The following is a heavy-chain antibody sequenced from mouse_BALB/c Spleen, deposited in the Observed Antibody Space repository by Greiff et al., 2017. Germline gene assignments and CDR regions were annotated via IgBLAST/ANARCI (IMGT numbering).Heavy chain of an antibody. CDR1: GYSITSGYY. CDR3: AREGYGNYVGFAY. D-gene: IGHD2-1*01. Sequence: EVKVEESGPGLVKPSQSLSLTCSVTGYSITSGYYWNWIRQFPGNKLEWMGYISYDGSNNYNPSLKNRISITRDTSKNQFFLKLNSVTTEDTATYYCAREGYGNYVGFAYWGQGTLVTVSA. J-gene: IGHJ3*01. CDR2: ISYDGSN. V-gene: IGHV3-6*02.